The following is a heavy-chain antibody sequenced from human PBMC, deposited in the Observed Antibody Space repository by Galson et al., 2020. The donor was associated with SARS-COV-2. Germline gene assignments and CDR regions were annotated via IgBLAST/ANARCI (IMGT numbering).Heavy chain of an antibody. CDR3: ARRTFSRSSGWYFDL. CDR2: LYHSGST. CDR1: GGSISSNNW. Sequence: SETLSLTCAVSGGSISSNNWWSLVRQPPGKGLEWIGELYHSGSTSYNPSLKIRVTISVDTSKNQFYLRLSYVTAADTAVYYCARRTFSRSSGWYFDLWGRGTMVTVSS. V-gene: IGHV4-4*02. J-gene: IGHJ2*01. D-gene: IGHD6-6*01.